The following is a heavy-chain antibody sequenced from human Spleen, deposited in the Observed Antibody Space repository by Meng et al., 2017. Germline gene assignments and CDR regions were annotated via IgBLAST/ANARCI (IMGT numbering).Heavy chain of an antibody. CDR1: GGSFSDYY. D-gene: IGHD6-13*01. CDR3: ARVCPVDSSSPSPGWFDP. CDR2: INHSGGT. Sequence: RAGLLEPLHTLCLPCFVSGGSFSDYYWSLRRQPPGKGLEWIVEINHSGGTNYNPSLESRVTISVDKSKNQFSMKLSSVTAADTAVYYCARVCPVDSSSPSPGWFDPWGQGTLVTVSS. J-gene: IGHJ5*02. V-gene: IGHV4-34*01.